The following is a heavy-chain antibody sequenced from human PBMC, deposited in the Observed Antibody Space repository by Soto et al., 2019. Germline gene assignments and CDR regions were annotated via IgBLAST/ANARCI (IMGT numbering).Heavy chain of an antibody. Sequence: PGGSLRLSCVASGLNFNIYSMNWVRQAPGKGLEWISYIINGSTSIHYADSVKGRFTISRDNSKNTVYLQMNSLRDEGTAFYYCARANNFFSGLYDAFDIWGQGTLVTVSS. V-gene: IGHV3-48*02. D-gene: IGHD1-20*01. CDR1: GLNFNIYS. CDR3: ARANNFFSGLYDAFDI. J-gene: IGHJ3*02. CDR2: IINGSTSI.